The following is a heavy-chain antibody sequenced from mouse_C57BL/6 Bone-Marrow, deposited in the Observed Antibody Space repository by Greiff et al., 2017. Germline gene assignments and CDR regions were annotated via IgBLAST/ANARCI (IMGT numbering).Heavy chain of an antibody. J-gene: IGHJ3*01. V-gene: IGHV1-39*01. CDR2: INPNYGTT. D-gene: IGHD1-1*01. CDR3: ASEFVIMTVVAPPWFAY. CDR1: GYSFTDYN. Sequence: VQLKESGPELVKPGASVKISCKASGYSFTDYNMNWVKQSNGKSLEWIGVINPNYGTTSYNQKFKGKATLTVDQSSSTAYMQLNSLTSEDSAVYYCASEFVIMTVVAPPWFAYWGQGTLVTVSA.